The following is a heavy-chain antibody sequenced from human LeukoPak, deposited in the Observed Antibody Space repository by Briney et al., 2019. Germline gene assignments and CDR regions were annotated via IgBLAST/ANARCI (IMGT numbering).Heavy chain of an antibody. D-gene: IGHD6-19*01. Sequence: PSETLSLTCTVSGGSISSYYWSWIRQPPGKGLEWIGYIYYSGSTNYNPSLKSRVTISVDTSKNQFSLKLSSVTAADTAVYYCAKDMSWIPGYGSGFDAFDIWGLGTMVIVSS. V-gene: IGHV4-59*01. CDR3: AKDMSWIPGYGSGFDAFDI. CDR1: GGSISSYY. CDR2: IYYSGST. J-gene: IGHJ3*02.